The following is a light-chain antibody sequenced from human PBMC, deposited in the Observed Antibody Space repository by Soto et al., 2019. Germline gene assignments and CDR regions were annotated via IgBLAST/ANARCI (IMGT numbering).Light chain of an antibody. J-gene: IGLJ1*01. Sequence: QSVLTQPPSVSAAPGQKVTISCSGSSSNIGNNYVSWYQQLPGTAPKLLIYEDNKRPSGIPDRFSGSKSGTSATLGITGLQTGDVADYYCGTWDSSLSAYVFGTGTKVTVL. CDR2: EDN. V-gene: IGLV1-51*02. CDR3: GTWDSSLSAYV. CDR1: SSNIGNNY.